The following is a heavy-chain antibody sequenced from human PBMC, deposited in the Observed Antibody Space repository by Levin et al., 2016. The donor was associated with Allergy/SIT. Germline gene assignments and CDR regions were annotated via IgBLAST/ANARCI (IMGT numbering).Heavy chain of an antibody. J-gene: IGHJ4*02. V-gene: IGHV1-69*04. CDR3: ARSEGWEYSSSYFDY. CDR2: IIPILGIA. Sequence: SVKVSCKASGGTFSSYAISWVRQAPGQGLEWMGRIIPILGIANYAQKFQGRVTITADKSTSTAYMELSSLRSEDTAVYYCARSEGWEYSSSYFDYWGQGTLVTVSS. D-gene: IGHD6-6*01. CDR1: GGTFSSYA.